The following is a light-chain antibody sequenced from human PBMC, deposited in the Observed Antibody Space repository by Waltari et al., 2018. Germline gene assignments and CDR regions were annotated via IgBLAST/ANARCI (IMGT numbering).Light chain of an antibody. J-gene: IGLJ1*01. Sequence: QSALTQPASVSGSPGQSITISCTGASNNIGSYNSVSWYQQHPGKAPKLMIYEGNKRHSGVSHRFSASRAGNTASLTISGHQAEDESDYYCCSYGGTSIYVFGNATMVTV. V-gene: IGLV2-23*01. CDR2: EGN. CDR3: CSYGGTSIYV. CDR1: SNNIGSYNS.